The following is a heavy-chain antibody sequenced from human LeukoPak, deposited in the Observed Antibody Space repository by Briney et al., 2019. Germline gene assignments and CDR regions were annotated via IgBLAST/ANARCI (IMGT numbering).Heavy chain of an antibody. CDR2: ISGSGGST. CDR3: AKVSFWSDFDY. CDR1: GGSISSSSYY. V-gene: IGHV3-23*01. Sequence: LSSETLSLTCTVSGGSISSSSYYWGWIRQPPGKGLEWVSAISGSGGSTYYADSVKGRFTISRDNSKNTLYLQMNSLRAEDTAVYYCAKVSFWSDFDYWGQGTLVTVSS. D-gene: IGHD3-3*01. J-gene: IGHJ4*02.